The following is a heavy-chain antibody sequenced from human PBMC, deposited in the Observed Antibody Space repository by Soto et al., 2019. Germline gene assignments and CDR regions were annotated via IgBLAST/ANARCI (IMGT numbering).Heavy chain of an antibody. CDR2: MPYDGSNQ. V-gene: IGHV3-30*18. CDR3: VKLLVLEGEVQVFDH. Sequence: QVQLVESGGGVVQPGRSLRLSCVASGFTFSRYCMHWVRQAPGKGLEWVAVMPYDGSNQYYADSVKGRFTISRDNSKHTLYLQMNSLRADDTAVYYCVKLLVLEGEVQVFDHWGQGTQVTVAS. CDR1: GFTFSRYC. D-gene: IGHD3-16*01. J-gene: IGHJ4*02.